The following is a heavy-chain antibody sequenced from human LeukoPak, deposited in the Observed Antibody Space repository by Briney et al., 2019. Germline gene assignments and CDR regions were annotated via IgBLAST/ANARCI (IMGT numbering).Heavy chain of an antibody. V-gene: IGHV3-23*01. CDR1: GFTFSSYA. J-gene: IGHJ4*02. CDR3: AKGPSVAGSSPFDY. Sequence: GGSLRLSCVASGFTFSSYAMSWVRQAPGKGLEWVSAISGSGGSTYYADSVKGRFTISRDNSKNTLYLQMNSLRAEDTAVYYCAKGPSVAGSSPFDYWGQGTLVTVSS. D-gene: IGHD6-19*01. CDR2: ISGSGGST.